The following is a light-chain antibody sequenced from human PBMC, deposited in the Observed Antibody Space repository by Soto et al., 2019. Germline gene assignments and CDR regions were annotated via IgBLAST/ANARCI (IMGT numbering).Light chain of an antibody. CDR2: AAS. CDR3: QQLHSYPLT. CDR1: QGMSSN. V-gene: IGKV1-9*01. Sequence: DIQVTQSPSSLSASVGDRATITCRASQGMSSNLAWYQQKPGEAPKLLIYAASTLQSGVSSRFSGSGSGTDFTLTISSLQPEDFATYYCQQLHSYPLTFGQGTRLEIK. J-gene: IGKJ5*01.